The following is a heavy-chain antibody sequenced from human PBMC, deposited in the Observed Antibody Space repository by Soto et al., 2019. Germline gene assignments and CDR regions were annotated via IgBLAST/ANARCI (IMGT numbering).Heavy chain of an antibody. D-gene: IGHD2-15*01. CDR1: GDTFISSG. CDR3: ARIVYCSGGNCYSAFDI. CDR2: ISGYKGDT. V-gene: IGHV1-18*01. J-gene: IGHJ3*02. Sequence: VQSGAEVKKPGASVKVSCKASGDTFISSGISWVRQAPGQGLEWMGWISGYKGDTNYAQKFQGRVTLTTDTSTSTAYMELRSLTPGDTAIYYCARIVYCSGGNCYSAFDIWGQGTLVTVSS.